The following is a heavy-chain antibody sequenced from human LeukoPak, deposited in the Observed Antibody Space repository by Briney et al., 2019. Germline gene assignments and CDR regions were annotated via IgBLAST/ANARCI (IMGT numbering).Heavy chain of an antibody. CDR2: INHSGST. V-gene: IGHV4-34*01. CDR3: ARHRPAAPVIAA. CDR1: GGSFSGYY. Sequence: SETLSLTCAVYGGSFSGYYWSWIRQPPGKGLEWIGEINHSGSTNYNPSLKSRVTISVDTSKNQFSLKLSSVTAADTAVYYCARHRPAAPVIAAWGQGTLVSVSS. D-gene: IGHD6-13*01. J-gene: IGHJ5*02.